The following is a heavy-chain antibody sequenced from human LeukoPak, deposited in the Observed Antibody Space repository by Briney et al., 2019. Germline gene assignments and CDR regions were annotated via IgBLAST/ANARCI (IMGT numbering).Heavy chain of an antibody. CDR1: GFTFNISA. J-gene: IGHJ4*02. CDR2: ISGSGGST. CDR3: VRDVRGSGSS. V-gene: IGHV3-23*01. Sequence: GGSLRLSCAASGFTFNISAMSWVRQAPGKGLECVSPISGSGGSTYYADSVKGRFTISRDNAKNSLYLQMNSLRAEDTAVYYCVRDVRGSGSSWGQGTLVTVSS. D-gene: IGHD3-10*01.